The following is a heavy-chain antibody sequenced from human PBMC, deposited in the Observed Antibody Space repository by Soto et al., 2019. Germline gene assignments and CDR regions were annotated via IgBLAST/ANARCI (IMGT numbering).Heavy chain of an antibody. CDR3: ARLRVVTTFSTNYYYGMDV. CDR2: INPNSGGT. J-gene: IGHJ6*02. Sequence: GASVKVSGKASGYTFTGYYMHWVRQAPGQGLEWMGWINPNSGGTNYAQKFQGRVTMTRDTSASTAYMELSSLRSEDTAVYYCARLRVVTTFSTNYYYGMDVWGQGTTVTVSS. CDR1: GYTFTGYY. V-gene: IGHV1-2*02. D-gene: IGHD2-21*02.